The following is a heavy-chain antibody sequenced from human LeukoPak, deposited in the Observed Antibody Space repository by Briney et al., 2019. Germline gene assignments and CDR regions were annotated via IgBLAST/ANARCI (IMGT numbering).Heavy chain of an antibody. V-gene: IGHV1-69*13. D-gene: IGHD3-3*01. J-gene: IGHJ4*02. CDR1: GGTFSRYA. Sequence: SVKVSCKASGGTFSRYAISWVRQAPGQGLEWMGGIIPMSGTANYAQKFQGRVTITADESTSTAYMELSSLRSEDTAVYYCASPAQLRFLEWLSFDYWGQGTLVTVSS. CDR3: ASPAQLRFLEWLSFDY. CDR2: IIPMSGTA.